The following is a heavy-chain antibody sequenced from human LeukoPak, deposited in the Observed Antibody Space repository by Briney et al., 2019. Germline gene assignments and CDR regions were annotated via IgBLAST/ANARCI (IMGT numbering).Heavy chain of an antibody. CDR1: GFTFSNYG. D-gene: IGHD5-12*01. J-gene: IGHJ4*02. Sequence: GGSLRLSCAASGFTFSNYGMHWVRQAPGKGLGWVAVIWYDGSNKYYADSVKGRFTISRDSAKHSLYLQMNSLRAEDTAVYYCAREGPGAASGYSGYDLFDYWGQGTLVTVSS. CDR3: AREGPGAASGYSGYDLFDY. CDR2: IWYDGSNK. V-gene: IGHV3-33*01.